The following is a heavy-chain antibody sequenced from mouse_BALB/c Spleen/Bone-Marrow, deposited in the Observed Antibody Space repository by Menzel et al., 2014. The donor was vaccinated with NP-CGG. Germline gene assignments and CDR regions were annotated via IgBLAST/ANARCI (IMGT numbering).Heavy chain of an antibody. CDR2: IDPANGNT. J-gene: IGHJ2*01. Sequence: EVQRVESGAELVKPGASVKLSCTGSGFNIKDTFMHWVKRRPEQGLEWIGRIDPANGNTKYDPKFQGKATITADTSSNTAYLHLTSLTSEDTAVYYCTRGEDYWGQGTTLAVSS. CDR1: GFNIKDTF. CDR3: TRGEDY. V-gene: IGHV14-3*02.